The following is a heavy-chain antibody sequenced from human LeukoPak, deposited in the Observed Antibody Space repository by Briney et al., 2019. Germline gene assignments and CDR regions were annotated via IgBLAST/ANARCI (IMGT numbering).Heavy chain of an antibody. CDR3: ARTTGDFWSGYYDY. D-gene: IGHD3-3*01. CDR2: ISYDGRNK. CDR1: GFTFSSYA. V-gene: IGHV3-30-3*01. Sequence: PGGSLRLSCAASGFTFSSYAIHWVRRSPGKGLEWVAVISYDGRNKYYADSVKGRFTISRDNSKNTLFLQVNSLRAEDTAVYYCARTTGDFWSGYYDYRGQGTLVTVSS. J-gene: IGHJ4*02.